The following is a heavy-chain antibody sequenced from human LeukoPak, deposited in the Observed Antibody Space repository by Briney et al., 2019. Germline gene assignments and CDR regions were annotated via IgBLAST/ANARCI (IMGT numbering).Heavy chain of an antibody. Sequence: PGGSLRLSCAASGFTFSSYGMYWVRQAPGKGLEWVAFIRYDGSNKYYADSVKGRFTISRDNSKNTLYLQMNSLRAEDTAVYYCARDLGYSYGYGFDYWGQGTLVTVSS. CDR2: IRYDGSNK. CDR1: GFTFSSYG. V-gene: IGHV3-30*02. D-gene: IGHD5-18*01. CDR3: ARDLGYSYGYGFDY. J-gene: IGHJ4*02.